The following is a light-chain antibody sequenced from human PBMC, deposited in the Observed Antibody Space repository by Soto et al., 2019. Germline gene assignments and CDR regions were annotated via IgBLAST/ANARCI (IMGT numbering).Light chain of an antibody. Sequence: LTQPASVSWSPGQSITISCTGTSSDVGGYNYVSWYQHHPGRAPKLMIYDVSNRPSGISNRFSGSKSGNTASLTISGLQAEDEADYYCSSYTSSVTPYYVFGRGTKVTVL. CDR2: DVS. V-gene: IGLV2-14*03. CDR3: SSYTSSVTPYYV. CDR1: SSDVGGYNY. J-gene: IGLJ1*01.